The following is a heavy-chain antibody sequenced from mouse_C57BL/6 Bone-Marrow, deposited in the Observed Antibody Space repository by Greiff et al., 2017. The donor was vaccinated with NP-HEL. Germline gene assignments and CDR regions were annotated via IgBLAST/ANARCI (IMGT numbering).Heavy chain of an antibody. J-gene: IGHJ2*01. V-gene: IGHV1-53*01. CDR2: INPSNGGT. D-gene: IGHD3-2*02. Sequence: QVQLQQSGTELVKPGASVKLSCKASGYTFTSYWMHWVKQRPGQGLEWIGNINPSNGGTNYNEKFKSKATLTVDKSSSTAYMQLSSLTSEDSAVYYCARWTAQAAQYYFDYWGQGTTLTVSS. CDR3: ARWTAQAAQYYFDY. CDR1: GYTFTSYW.